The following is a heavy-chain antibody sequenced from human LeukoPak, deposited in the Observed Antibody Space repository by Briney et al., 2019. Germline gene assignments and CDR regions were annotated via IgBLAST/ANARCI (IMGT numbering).Heavy chain of an antibody. V-gene: IGHV3-7*01. CDR1: GFTFSSYA. CDR2: IKQDGSEK. CDR3: GRARLQSQYGMDV. Sequence: TGGSLRLSCAASGFTFSSYAMSWVRQAPGKGLEWVANIKQDGSEKYYVESVKGRFTISRDNTKNSLYLDMNSLRAEDTAVYYCGRARLQSQYGMDVWGQGTTAIVSS. J-gene: IGHJ6*02. D-gene: IGHD4-11*01.